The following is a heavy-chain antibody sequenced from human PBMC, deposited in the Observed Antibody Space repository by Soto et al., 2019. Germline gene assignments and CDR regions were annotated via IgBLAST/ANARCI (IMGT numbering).Heavy chain of an antibody. D-gene: IGHD6-6*01. J-gene: IGHJ4*02. CDR1: GGSVNSDFYY. Sequence: PSETLSLTCTVPGGSVNSDFYYWSWIRQPPGKGLEWIGYIYYTGSTNYNPSLKSRVTISLDTSRNQFSLKLSSVTAADTAVFYCAREYSNSPEAFDYWGQGALVTVS. CDR3: AREYSNSPEAFDY. CDR2: IYYTGST. V-gene: IGHV4-61*01.